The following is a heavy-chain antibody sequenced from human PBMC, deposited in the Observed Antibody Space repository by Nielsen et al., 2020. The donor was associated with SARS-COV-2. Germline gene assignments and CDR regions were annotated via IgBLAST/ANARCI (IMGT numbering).Heavy chain of an antibody. V-gene: IGHV3-23*01. CDR3: ATPRHYYDYVWGVLDY. J-gene: IGHJ4*02. Sequence: GESLKISCAASGFTFSSYSMNWVRQAPGKGLEWVSAISGSGGSTYYADSVKGRFTISRDNSKNTLYLQMNSLRAEDTAVYYCATPRHYYDYVWGVLDYWGQGTLVTVSS. CDR1: GFTFSSYS. D-gene: IGHD3-16*01. CDR2: ISGSGGST.